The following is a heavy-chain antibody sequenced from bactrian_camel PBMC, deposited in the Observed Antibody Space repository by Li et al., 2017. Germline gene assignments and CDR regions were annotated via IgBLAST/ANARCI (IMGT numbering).Heavy chain of an antibody. CDR1: GFTFSNVA. Sequence: VQLVESGGDLVQPGGSLRLSCVASGFTFSNVAMFWVRQAPGKGLEWVSAMDSGSDNTFYTDSVKGRFTISADHAKNTGYLQMNSLKSEDTALYYCYAVISWNYHWGQGTQVTVS. CDR2: MDSGSDNT. V-gene: IGHV3S40*01. J-gene: IGHJ4*01. CDR3: YAVISWNYH.